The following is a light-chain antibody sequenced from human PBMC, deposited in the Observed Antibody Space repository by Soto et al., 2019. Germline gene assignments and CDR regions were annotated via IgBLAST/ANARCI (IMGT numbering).Light chain of an antibody. Sequence: DIQMTQFPSSLSASVGDRVTITCQASQDIGKKLNWYQQKQGKAPKLLIYDASNLETGVPSRFRGGGSGTDFTFTISSLQPEDFAMYYCQQYGVFGPGTKVDIK. CDR2: DAS. CDR3: QQYGV. J-gene: IGKJ3*01. CDR1: QDIGKK. V-gene: IGKV1-33*01.